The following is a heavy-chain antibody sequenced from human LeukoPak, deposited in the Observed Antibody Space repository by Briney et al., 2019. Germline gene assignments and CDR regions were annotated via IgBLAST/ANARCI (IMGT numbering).Heavy chain of an antibody. V-gene: IGHV3-48*02. CDR3: ARGRGSS. Sequence: GGSLRLSCAASGFTFTSYVMNWVRQPPGKGLEWISYIGTRGTTMYYADSVKGRFTISRDNAKNSLSLQMNSLRDEDTAIYYCARGRGSSWGQGTLVTVSS. CDR1: GFTFTSYV. CDR2: IGTRGTTM. D-gene: IGHD2-21*01. J-gene: IGHJ5*02.